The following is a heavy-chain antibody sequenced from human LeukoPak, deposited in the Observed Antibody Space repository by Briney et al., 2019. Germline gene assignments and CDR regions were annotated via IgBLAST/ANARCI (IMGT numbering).Heavy chain of an antibody. J-gene: IGHJ3*01. CDR2: IRVHNGDT. V-gene: IGHV1-18*01. Sequence: ASVKVSCKASGYMFAVFGITWVRQAPGQGLEWMGSIRVHNGDTNYAQKFQGRLTMTTDTSATTAYMELRSLKSDGTAVYYCARDRYDVGVGFDFWGQGTMVTVSS. CDR3: ARDRYDVGVGFDF. CDR1: GYMFAVFG. D-gene: IGHD3-9*01.